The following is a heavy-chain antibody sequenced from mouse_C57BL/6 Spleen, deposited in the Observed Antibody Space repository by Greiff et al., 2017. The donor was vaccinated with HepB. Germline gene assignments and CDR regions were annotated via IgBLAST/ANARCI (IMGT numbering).Heavy chain of an antibody. J-gene: IGHJ4*01. Sequence: EVQVVESGGGLVQPKGSLKLSCAASGFSFNTYAMNWVRQAPGKGLEWVARIRSKSNNYATYYADSVKDRFTISRDDSESMLYLQMNNLKTEDTAMYYCVRQYEYDGAMDYWGQGTSVTVSS. CDR1: GFSFNTYA. V-gene: IGHV10-1*01. CDR2: IRSKSNNYAT. D-gene: IGHD2-4*01. CDR3: VRQYEYDGAMDY.